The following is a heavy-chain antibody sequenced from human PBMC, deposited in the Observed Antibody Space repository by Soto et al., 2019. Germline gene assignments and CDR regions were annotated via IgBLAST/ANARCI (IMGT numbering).Heavy chain of an antibody. CDR2: ISYDGSNK. V-gene: IGHV3-30*18. CDR1: GFTFSSYG. J-gene: IGHJ6*02. CDR3: AKFSESGWYYYYYGMDV. D-gene: IGHD6-19*01. Sequence: GGSLRLSCAASGFTFSSYGMHWVRQAPGKGLEWVAVISYDGSNKYYADSVKGRFTISRDNSKNTLYLQMNSLRAEDTAVYYCAKFSESGWYYYYYGMDVWGQGTTVTVSS.